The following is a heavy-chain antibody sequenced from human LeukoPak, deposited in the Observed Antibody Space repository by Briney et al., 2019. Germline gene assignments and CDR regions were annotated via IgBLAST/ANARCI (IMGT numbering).Heavy chain of an antibody. D-gene: IGHD1-14*01. J-gene: IGHJ6*03. CDR1: GFTFNNYA. V-gene: IGHV3-21*04. Sequence: GGSLRLSCAASGFTFNNYAMNWVRQAPGKGLEWVSSISGSNTDIYYADSVKGRFTISRDNAKNSLYLQMNSLRAEDTALYYCARNRPIQFYYYYYMDVWGKGTTVTVSS. CDR3: ARNRPIQFYYYYYMDV. CDR2: ISGSNTDI.